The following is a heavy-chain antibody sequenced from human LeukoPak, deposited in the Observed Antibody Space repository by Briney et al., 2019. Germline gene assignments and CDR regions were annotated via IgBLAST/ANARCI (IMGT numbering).Heavy chain of an antibody. Sequence: SETLSLTCTVSGGSISSSSYYWGWIRQPPGKGLEWIGSIYYSGSTYYNPSLKSRVTISVDTSKNQFSLKLRSVTAADPVVYYCARLTYSSSSEGIDYWGQGTLVTVSS. D-gene: IGHD6-6*01. V-gene: IGHV4-39*01. CDR1: GGSISSSSYY. CDR2: IYYSGST. J-gene: IGHJ4*02. CDR3: ARLTYSSSSEGIDY.